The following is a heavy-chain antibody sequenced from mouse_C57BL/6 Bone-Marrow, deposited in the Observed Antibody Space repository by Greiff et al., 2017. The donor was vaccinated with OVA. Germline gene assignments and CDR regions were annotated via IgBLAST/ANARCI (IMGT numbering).Heavy chain of an antibody. V-gene: IGHV1-81*01. Sequence: VKLVESGAELARPGASVKLSCKASGYTFTSYGISWVKQRTGQGLEWIGEIYPRSGNTYYNEKFKGKATLTADKSSSTAYMELRSLTSEDSAVYFCARNYGSSSWFAYWGQGTLVTVSA. J-gene: IGHJ3*01. CDR3: ARNYGSSSWFAY. CDR2: IYPRSGNT. CDR1: GYTFTSYG. D-gene: IGHD1-1*01.